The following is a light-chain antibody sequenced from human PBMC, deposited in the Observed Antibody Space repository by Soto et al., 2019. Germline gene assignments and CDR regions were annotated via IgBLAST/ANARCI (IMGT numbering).Light chain of an antibody. CDR1: SGHSSYA. CDR3: QTWGTGIWV. Sequence: QPVLTQSPSASASPGAAGKLTCTLSSGHSSYAIAWYQQQPEKGPRYLMKLKGDGTHTKGDGIPDRFSGSSSGAERYLTISRLQSEDEADYFCQTWGTGIWVFGGGTKLTVL. V-gene: IGLV4-69*01. CDR2: LKGDGTH. J-gene: IGLJ3*02.